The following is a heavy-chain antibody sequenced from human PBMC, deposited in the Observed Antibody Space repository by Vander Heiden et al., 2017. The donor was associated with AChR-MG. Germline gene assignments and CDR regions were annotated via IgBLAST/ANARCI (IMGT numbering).Heavy chain of an antibody. D-gene: IGHD3-9*01. CDR1: GGTFSSQA. V-gene: IGHV1-69*01. CDR3: ARVRGDDILTGYYLGYFDY. CDR2: IIPIFGTA. J-gene: IGHJ4*02. Sequence: QVQLVQSGAEVKKPGSSVKHSCKASGGTFSSQAICWGGQAPGQGLGWMGGIIPIFGTANYAQQFQGRVTITADESTSTAYMELSSLGSDDTAVYYCARVRGDDILTGYYLGYFDYWGQGTLVTVSS.